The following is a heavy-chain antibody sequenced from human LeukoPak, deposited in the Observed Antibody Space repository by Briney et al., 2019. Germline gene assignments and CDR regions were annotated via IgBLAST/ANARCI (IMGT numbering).Heavy chain of an antibody. CDR2: INPSGGNT. V-gene: IGHV1-46*01. CDR3: ARDRGRIAAAGAEYFQH. J-gene: IGHJ1*01. Sequence: ASVKVSCKASGYTFTSYYMHWVRQAPGQGLEWMGIINPSGGNTSYAQKFQGRVTMTRDMSTSTVYMELSSLRSEDTAVYYCARDRGRIAAAGAEYFQHWGQGTLVTVSS. CDR1: GYTFTSYY. D-gene: IGHD6-13*01.